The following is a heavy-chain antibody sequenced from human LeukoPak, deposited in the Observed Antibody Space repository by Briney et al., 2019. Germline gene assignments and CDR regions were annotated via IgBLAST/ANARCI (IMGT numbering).Heavy chain of an antibody. D-gene: IGHD6-19*01. Sequence: PSETLSLTCTVSGYSISSGYYWGWIRQPPGKGLEWIGSIYHSGNTYYNPSLKSRVTISVDTSKNQFSLKLSSVTAADTAVYYCARDVVDSSGWYPADYWGQGTLVTVSS. V-gene: IGHV4-38-2*02. CDR3: ARDVVDSSGWYPADY. CDR2: IYHSGNT. CDR1: GYSISSGYY. J-gene: IGHJ4*02.